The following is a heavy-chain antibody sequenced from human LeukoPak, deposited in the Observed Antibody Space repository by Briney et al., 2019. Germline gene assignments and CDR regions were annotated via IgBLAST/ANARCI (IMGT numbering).Heavy chain of an antibody. D-gene: IGHD3-10*01. CDR2: IYTSEST. J-gene: IGHJ4*02. CDR1: GGSLSSSNYY. Sequence: SQTLSLTCSVSGGSLSSSNYYWSWIRQPAGKGLEWLGRIYTSESTNYNPSLKSRATISVDTSRNQFSLKLTSVTAADTAVYYCARGLWFGDENPPYFDYWGQGSLVTVSS. CDR3: ARGLWFGDENPPYFDY. V-gene: IGHV4-61*02.